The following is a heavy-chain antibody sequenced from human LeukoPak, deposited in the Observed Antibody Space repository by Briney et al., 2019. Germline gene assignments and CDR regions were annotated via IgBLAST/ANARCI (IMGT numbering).Heavy chain of an antibody. D-gene: IGHD3-22*01. CDR2: ISDSGSNR. Sequence: GGSLRLSCAASGFTFSDYYMSWIRQAPGKGLEWLSYISDSGSNRYYADSVKGRFTISRDNAKNSLYLQMNSLRADDTAVYYCAKGPSVTMIVVVNPYYFDYWGQGTLVTVSS. V-gene: IGHV3-11*01. CDR3: AKGPSVTMIVVVNPYYFDY. J-gene: IGHJ4*02. CDR1: GFTFSDYY.